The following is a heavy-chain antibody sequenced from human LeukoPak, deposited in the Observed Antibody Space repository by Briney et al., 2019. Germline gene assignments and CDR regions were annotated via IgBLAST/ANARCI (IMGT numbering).Heavy chain of an antibody. CDR3: ARQSISGSSLSYFDY. D-gene: IGHD3-22*01. Sequence: SETLSLTCTVSGGSISSYYWSWIRQPPGKGLEWIGNIYDSGSTNYNPSLKSRVAISVDTSKNQCSLKLSSVTAADTAVYYCARQSISGSSLSYFDYWGQGTLVNVSS. CDR1: GGSISSYY. V-gene: IGHV4-59*01. CDR2: IYDSGST. J-gene: IGHJ4*02.